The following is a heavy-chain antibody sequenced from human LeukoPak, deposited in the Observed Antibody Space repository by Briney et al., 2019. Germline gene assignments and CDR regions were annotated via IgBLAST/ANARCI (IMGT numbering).Heavy chain of an antibody. CDR3: AKQLESGTYSAFDI. J-gene: IGHJ3*02. D-gene: IGHD1-26*01. CDR1: GFTFSSYG. V-gene: IGHV3-30*02. Sequence: QPGGSLRLSCAASGFTFSSYGMHWVRQAPGKGLEWVAFIRYDGSNKPYVDSVKGRFTISRDNSKNTLYLQMNSLRAEDTAVYYCAKQLESGTYSAFDIWGQGTMVTVSS. CDR2: IRYDGSNK.